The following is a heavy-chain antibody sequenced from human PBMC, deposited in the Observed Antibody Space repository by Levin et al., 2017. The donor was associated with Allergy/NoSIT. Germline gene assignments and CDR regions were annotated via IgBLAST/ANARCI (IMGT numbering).Heavy chain of an antibody. CDR1: GDSVASNSAT. CDR2: TYYRSKWYN. D-gene: IGHD3-16*01. Sequence: SSETLSLTCAISGDSVASNSATWNWIRQSPSRGLEWLGRTYYRSKWYNDYAVSVRSRITINPDTSKNQFSLQLNSVTPEDTAVYYCARDRPAFSSTSSFDYWGQGTLVTVSS. CDR3: ARDRPAFSSTSSFDY. V-gene: IGHV6-1*01. J-gene: IGHJ4*02.